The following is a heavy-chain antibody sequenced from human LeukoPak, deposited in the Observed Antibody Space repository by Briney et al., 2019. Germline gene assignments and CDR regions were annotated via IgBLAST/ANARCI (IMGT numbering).Heavy chain of an antibody. CDR3: ARDNNRGALDF. V-gene: IGHV3-74*01. CDR2: INSDGSST. J-gene: IGHJ3*01. CDR1: GFTFSSYW. D-gene: IGHD2/OR15-2a*01. Sequence: PGGSLRLSCAASGFTFSSYWMHWVRQGPGKGLVWVSRINSDGSSTSYADSVKGRFTISRDNAKNTLYMQMNSLRAEDTAVYYCARDNNRGALDFWGQGTMVTVSS.